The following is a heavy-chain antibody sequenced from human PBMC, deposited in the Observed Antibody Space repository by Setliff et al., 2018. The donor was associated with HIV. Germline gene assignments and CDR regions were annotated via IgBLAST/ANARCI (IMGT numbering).Heavy chain of an antibody. CDR3: AKVRAPRFGELGY. CDR2: ISSSGSYI. V-gene: IGHV3-21*04. Sequence: LRLSCAASGFTFSSYSMNWVRQAPGKGLEWVSSISSSGSYIYYADSVKGRLTISRDNAKNSLYLQMNSLRAEDTAVYYCAKVRAPRFGELGYWGQGTLVTVSS. D-gene: IGHD3-10*01. CDR1: GFTFSSYS. J-gene: IGHJ4*02.